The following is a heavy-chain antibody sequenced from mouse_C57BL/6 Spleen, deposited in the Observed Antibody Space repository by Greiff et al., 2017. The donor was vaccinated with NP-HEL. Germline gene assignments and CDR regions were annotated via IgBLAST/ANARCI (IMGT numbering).Heavy chain of an antibody. V-gene: IGHV5-6*01. Sequence: EVMLVESGGDLVKPGGSLKLSCAASGFTFSSYGMSWVRQTPDKRLEWVATISSGGSYTYYPDSVKGRFTISRDNAKNTLYLQMSSLKSEDTAMYYCARHGLNYDGSSDYWGQGTTLTVSS. CDR1: GFTFSSYG. CDR2: ISSGGSYT. D-gene: IGHD1-1*01. CDR3: ARHGLNYDGSSDY. J-gene: IGHJ2*01.